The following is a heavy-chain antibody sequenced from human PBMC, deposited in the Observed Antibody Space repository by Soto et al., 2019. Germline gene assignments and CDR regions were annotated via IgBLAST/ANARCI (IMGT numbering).Heavy chain of an antibody. CDR2: IIPIFGTA. V-gene: IGHV1-69*12. CDR3: ARDVPAAGTGGLGY. J-gene: IGHJ4*02. Sequence: QVQLVQSGAEVKKPGSSVKVSCKASGGTFSSYAISWVRQAPGQGLEWMGGIIPIFGTANYAQKFQGRVTITADEATDTAYMGLGSLRSEDTAVHYCARDVPAAGTGGLGYWGQGTLVTVSS. CDR1: GGTFSSYA. D-gene: IGHD6-13*01.